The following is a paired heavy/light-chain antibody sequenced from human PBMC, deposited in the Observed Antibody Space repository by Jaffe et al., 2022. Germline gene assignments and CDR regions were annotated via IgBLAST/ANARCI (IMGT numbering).Light chain of an antibody. J-gene: IGKJ1*01. V-gene: IGKV4-1*01. CDR1: QSVLYSSNNKNY. CDR2: WAS. CDR3: QQYYSSPRT. Sequence: DIVMTQSPDSLAVSLGERATINCKSSQSVLYSSNNKNYLAWYQQKPGQPPKLLIYWASTRESGVPDRFSGSGSGTDFTLTISSLQAEDVALYYCQQYYSSPRTFGQGTKVEIK.
Heavy chain of an antibody. CDR1: GFTFGDYA. V-gene: IGHV3-49*04. CDR3: WSYYYDSSGYYPSLDY. CDR2: IGSKPYGGTI. J-gene: IGHJ4*02. Sequence: EVQLVESGGGLVQPGRSLRLSCAASGFTFGDYAMNWVRQAPGKGLDWIGFIGSKPYGGTIKYAASVKGRFTISRDDSKSIAYLQMNSLKTEDTAVYYCWSYYYDSSGYYPSLDYWGQGTLVTVSS. D-gene: IGHD3-22*01.